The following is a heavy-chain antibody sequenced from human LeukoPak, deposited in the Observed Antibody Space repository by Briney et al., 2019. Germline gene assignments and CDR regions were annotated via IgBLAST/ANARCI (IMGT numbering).Heavy chain of an antibody. CDR2: VIPILGIA. V-gene: IGHV1-69*04. CDR3: ARGGITDYDSSGYPTTYDP. J-gene: IGHJ5*02. Sequence: VASVKVSCKASGGTFSSFAISWVRQAPGQGLEWMGRVIPILGIANYAQNFQGRVTITADKSTTTAYMELSSLRSEGTAVYYSARGGITDYDSSGYPTTYDPWGQGTLVTVSS. CDR1: GGTFSSFA. D-gene: IGHD3-22*01.